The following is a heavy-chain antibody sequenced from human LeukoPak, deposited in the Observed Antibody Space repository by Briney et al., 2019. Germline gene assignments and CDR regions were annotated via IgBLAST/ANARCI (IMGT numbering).Heavy chain of an antibody. V-gene: IGHV4-38-2*02. CDR2: IYHSGST. D-gene: IGHD1-14*01. CDR1: GYSISSGYY. J-gene: IGHJ5*02. Sequence: SETLSLTCTVSGYSISSGYYWGWIRQPPGKGLEWIGSIYHSGSTYYNPSLRSRVTMSVDTSKNQFSLKLNSVTAVDTAVYYCARKPDSMNWFDPWGQGTLVTVSS. CDR3: ARKPDSMNWFDP.